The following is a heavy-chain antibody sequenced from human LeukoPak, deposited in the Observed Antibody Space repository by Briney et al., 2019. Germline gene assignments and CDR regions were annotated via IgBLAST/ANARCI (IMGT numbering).Heavy chain of an antibody. Sequence: GGSLRLSCAASGFTLNTYSMNWVRQAPGKGLEWVSSISDNSNYIYYSDSVEGRFTISRDNAKNSLYLQMNSLRVGDTAVYYCANHFACGSTSCPPFDSWGQGTLVTVSS. D-gene: IGHD2-2*01. CDR3: ANHFACGSTSCPPFDS. CDR1: GFTLNTYS. J-gene: IGHJ4*02. CDR2: ISDNSNYI. V-gene: IGHV3-21*01.